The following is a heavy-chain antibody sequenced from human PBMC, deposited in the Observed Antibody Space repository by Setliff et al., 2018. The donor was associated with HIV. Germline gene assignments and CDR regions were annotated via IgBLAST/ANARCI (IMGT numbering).Heavy chain of an antibody. Sequence: PSETLSLTCTASGGSISSYHWSWIRQPPGEGLEWIGYSHNNGNTHYNPSLKSRVTISVDTSKNHVSLRLNSVTAADTAVYYCARTDPTRNWNYDIWGQGTMVTVSS. J-gene: IGHJ3*02. CDR2: SHNNGNT. D-gene: IGHD1-7*01. CDR1: GGSISSYH. CDR3: ARTDPTRNWNYDI. V-gene: IGHV4-59*08.